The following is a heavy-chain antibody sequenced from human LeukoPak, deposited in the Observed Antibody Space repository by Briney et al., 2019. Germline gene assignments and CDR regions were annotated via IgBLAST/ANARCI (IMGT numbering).Heavy chain of an antibody. CDR2: IKQDGSEK. CDR1: GFSFSSYW. J-gene: IGHJ6*03. CDR3: ARDAKSTTIFGEVPNETTYYYYYYMDV. V-gene: IGHV3-7*01. D-gene: IGHD3-3*01. Sequence: GGSLRLACAASGFSFSSYWMTWVRQAPGKGLEWVANIKQDGSEKYYVDSVKGRFTISRDNAKNSLYLQMNSLRAEDTAVYYCARDAKSTTIFGEVPNETTYYYYYYMDVWAKGPRSPSP.